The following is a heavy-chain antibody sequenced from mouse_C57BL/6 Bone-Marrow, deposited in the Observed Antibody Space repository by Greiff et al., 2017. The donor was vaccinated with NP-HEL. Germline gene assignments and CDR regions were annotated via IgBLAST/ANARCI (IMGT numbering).Heavy chain of an antibody. J-gene: IGHJ2*01. D-gene: IGHD4-1*01. CDR3: ARGTNWDGGGVDYFDY. Sequence: EVKLVESGPGLAKPSQTLSLTCSVTGYSITSDYWNWIRKFPGNKLEYMGYISYSGSTYYNPSLKSRISITRDTSKNQYYLQLNSVTTEDTATYYCARGTNWDGGGVDYFDYWGQGTTLTVSS. V-gene: IGHV3-8*01. CDR2: ISYSGST. CDR1: GYSITSDY.